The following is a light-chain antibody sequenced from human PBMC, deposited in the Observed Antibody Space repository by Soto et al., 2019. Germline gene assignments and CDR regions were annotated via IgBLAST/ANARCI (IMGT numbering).Light chain of an antibody. V-gene: IGKV3-20*01. Sequence: EIVLTQSPGTLSLSPGERATRSCRASQSVSSSYLAWYQQKPGQAPRLLIYGASSRATGIPDRFSGSGSGTDFTLTISRLEPEDFAVYYCQQYGSSGTFGQGTKVYIK. CDR1: QSVSSSY. CDR3: QQYGSSGT. J-gene: IGKJ1*01. CDR2: GAS.